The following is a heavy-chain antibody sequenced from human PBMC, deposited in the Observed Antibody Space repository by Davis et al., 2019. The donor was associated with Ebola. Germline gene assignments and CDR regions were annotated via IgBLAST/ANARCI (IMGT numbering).Heavy chain of an antibody. V-gene: IGHV3-30*18. CDR1: GFTFSNYG. Sequence: GGSLRLSCAASGFTFSNYGMNWVRQAPGKGLEWIAFISHDGRNIPYAGSVWGRFTISRDNFKNTLYLQMNSLRAEDTAKYYCVKGNKNLFYSDTGLDSWGLGTQVTVSS. J-gene: IGHJ4*02. CDR2: ISHDGRNI. CDR3: VKGNKNLFYSDTGLDS. D-gene: IGHD3-22*01.